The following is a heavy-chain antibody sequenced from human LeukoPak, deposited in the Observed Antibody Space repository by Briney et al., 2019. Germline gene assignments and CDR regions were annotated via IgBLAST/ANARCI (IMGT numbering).Heavy chain of an antibody. CDR2: IYSGGST. J-gene: IGHJ5*02. CDR3: ARHNIQYNWFDP. CDR1: GFTFSSNY. Sequence: GGSLRLSCAASGFTFSSNYMSWVRQAPGKGLEWVSVIYSGGSTYYADSVKGRFTVSRDNSKNTLYLQMNSLRAEDTAVYYCARHNIQYNWFDPWGQGTLVTVSS. D-gene: IGHD4-11*01. V-gene: IGHV3-53*01.